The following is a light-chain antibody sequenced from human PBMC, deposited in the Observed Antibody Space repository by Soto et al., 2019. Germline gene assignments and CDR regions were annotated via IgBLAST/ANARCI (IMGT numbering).Light chain of an antibody. V-gene: IGLV2-11*01. CDR1: SSDVGGYNY. CDR2: DVS. J-gene: IGLJ1*01. Sequence: QSALTPPRSVSGSPEQSVTISCTGTSSDVGGYNYVSWYQQHPGKAPKVMIYDVSKRPSGVPDRFSGSKSGNTASLTISGLQAEDEADYYCCSYAGSYTYVFGTGTKLTVL. CDR3: CSYAGSYTYV.